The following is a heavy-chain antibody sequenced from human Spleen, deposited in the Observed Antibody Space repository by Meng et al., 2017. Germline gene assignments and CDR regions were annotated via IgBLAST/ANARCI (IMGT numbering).Heavy chain of an antibody. CDR3: ARDEDISAAGKLFGDY. V-gene: IGHV1-2*06. D-gene: IGHD6-25*01. CDR2: INPKSGDT. CDR1: GYNFPDYY. Sequence: QVQRVQSGVEGKKPGASVKVSCKPAGYNFPDYYIHWVRRAPGQGLEWMGRINPKSGDTHYAQKFQARVTMTGDTSISTAYMELSGLRSDDTAMYYCARDEDISAAGKLFGDYWGQGTLVTVSS. J-gene: IGHJ4*02.